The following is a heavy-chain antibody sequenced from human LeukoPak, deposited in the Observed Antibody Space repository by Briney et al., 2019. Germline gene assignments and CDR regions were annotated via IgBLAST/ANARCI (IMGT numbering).Heavy chain of an antibody. CDR1: GFTFGSYW. J-gene: IGHJ4*02. Sequence: GGSLRLSCAASGFTFGSYWMSWVRQAPGKGLEWVANINQDGSEKYYVDSVKGRFTISRDNAKNSLYLQMNSLRAEDTAVYYCARGPGAANDYWGQGTLVRVSS. CDR2: INQDGSEK. CDR3: ARGPGAANDY. V-gene: IGHV3-7*01. D-gene: IGHD6-25*01.